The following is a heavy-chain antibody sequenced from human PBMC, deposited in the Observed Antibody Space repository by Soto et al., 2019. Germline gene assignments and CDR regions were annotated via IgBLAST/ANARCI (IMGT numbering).Heavy chain of an antibody. D-gene: IGHD5-18*01. CDR1: GGSITSSSHF. J-gene: IGHJ4*02. Sequence: SETLSLTCSASGGSITSSSHFWGWVRQPPGKGLEWIGTIYFTGNTYYTPSLKSRLTMSIDTSKNEFSLRLNSVTAADTAVYYCARERGGYGLFDSWGQGTLVTVSS. V-gene: IGHV4-39*07. CDR2: IYFTGNT. CDR3: ARERGGYGLFDS.